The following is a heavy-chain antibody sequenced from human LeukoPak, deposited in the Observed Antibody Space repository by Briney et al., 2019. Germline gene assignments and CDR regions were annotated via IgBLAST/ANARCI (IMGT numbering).Heavy chain of an antibody. CDR2: ISSSSSYI. V-gene: IGHV3-21*01. CDR3: ARGGRSTYFDWSPDY. J-gene: IGHJ4*02. D-gene: IGHD3-9*01. CDR1: GFTFSSYS. Sequence: GGSLRLSCAASGFTFSSYSMNWVRQAPGKGLEWVSSISSSSSYIYYADSVKGRFTISRDNARNSLYLLMNSLRAEDTAVYYCARGGRSTYFDWSPDYWSQGTLVTVSS.